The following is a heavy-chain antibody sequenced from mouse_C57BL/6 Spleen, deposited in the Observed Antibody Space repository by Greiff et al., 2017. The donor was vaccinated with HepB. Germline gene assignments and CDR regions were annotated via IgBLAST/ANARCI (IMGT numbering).Heavy chain of an antibody. D-gene: IGHD1-1*01. Sequence: QVQLQQPGAELVKPGASVKVSCKASGYTFTSYWMHWVKQRPGQGLEWLGRIHPSDSDTNYNQKFKGKATLTVDKSSSTAYMQLSSLTSEDSAVYYCAPLSATGWFAYWGQGTLVTVSA. CDR3: APLSATGWFAY. CDR1: GYTFTSYW. V-gene: IGHV1-74*01. J-gene: IGHJ3*01. CDR2: IHPSDSDT.